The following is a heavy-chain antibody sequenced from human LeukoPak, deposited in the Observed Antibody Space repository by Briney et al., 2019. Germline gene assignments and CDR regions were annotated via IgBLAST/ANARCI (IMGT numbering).Heavy chain of an antibody. V-gene: IGHV1-2*04. J-gene: IGHJ4*02. D-gene: IGHD6-13*01. Sequence: ASVKVSCKASGYTFTGYYMHWVRQAPGQGLEWMGWINPNSGGTNYAQKFQGWVTMTRDTSISTAYMELSRLRSDDTAVYYCASAGSIAAACTGDFDYWGQGTLVTVSS. CDR2: INPNSGGT. CDR3: ASAGSIAAACTGDFDY. CDR1: GYTFTGYY.